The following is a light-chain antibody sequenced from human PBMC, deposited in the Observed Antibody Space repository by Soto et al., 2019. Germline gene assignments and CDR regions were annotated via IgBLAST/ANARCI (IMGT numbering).Light chain of an antibody. CDR2: GAS. CDR1: QSVSSSY. Sequence: EIVLTQSPGTLYLSPGERATLSCRASQSVSSSYLAWYQQKPGQAPRLLIYGASSRATGIPDRFSGSGSGTAVTLTISRLEPEDFAVYYCQQYGSSPGTFGQGTKLEIK. V-gene: IGKV3-20*01. J-gene: IGKJ2*01. CDR3: QQYGSSPGT.